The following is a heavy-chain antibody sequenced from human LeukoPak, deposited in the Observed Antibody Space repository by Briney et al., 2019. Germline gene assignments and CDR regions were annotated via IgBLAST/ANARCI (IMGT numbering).Heavy chain of an antibody. CDR2: ISPDGSEK. Sequence: GGSLRLSCAASGFTVSSNYMSWVRQAPGKGLEWVAKISPDGSEKYYVDSVKGRFTISRDNAKNSLDLQMSSLRADDTAVYYCARGGSSRFDQWGQGTLVTVSS. D-gene: IGHD6-13*01. J-gene: IGHJ4*02. V-gene: IGHV3-7*04. CDR3: ARGGSSRFDQ. CDR1: GFTVSSNY.